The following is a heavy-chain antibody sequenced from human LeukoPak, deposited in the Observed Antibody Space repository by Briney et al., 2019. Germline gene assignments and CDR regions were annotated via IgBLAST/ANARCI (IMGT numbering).Heavy chain of an antibody. V-gene: IGHV3-21*01. CDR1: GFTFSSYS. CDR3: ARRYYDSLDAFDI. D-gene: IGHD3-22*01. J-gene: IGHJ3*02. CDR2: ISSSSSYI. Sequence: GGSLRLSCAASGFTFSSYSMNWVRQAPGKGLEWVSSISSSSSYIYYADSVKGRFTISRDNAKNSLYLQMNSLRAEDTAVYYCARRYYDSLDAFDIWGQGTMVTVSS.